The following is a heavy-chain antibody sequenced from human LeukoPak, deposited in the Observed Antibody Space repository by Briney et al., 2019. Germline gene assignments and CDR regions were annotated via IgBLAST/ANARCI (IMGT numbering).Heavy chain of an antibody. Sequence: GESLKISCKGSGYSFTSYWIGWVRQMPGKGLEWMGIIYPGDSDTRYSPSFQGQVTISADKSISTAYLQWSSLKASDTAMYYCARRITMVRGVIAYFDYWGQGILVTVSS. CDR1: GYSFTSYW. CDR2: IYPGDSDT. J-gene: IGHJ4*02. D-gene: IGHD3-10*01. CDR3: ARRITMVRGVIAYFDY. V-gene: IGHV5-51*01.